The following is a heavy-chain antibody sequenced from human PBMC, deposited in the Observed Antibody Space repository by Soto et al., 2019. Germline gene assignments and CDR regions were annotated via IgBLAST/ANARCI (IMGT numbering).Heavy chain of an antibody. V-gene: IGHV3-66*01. J-gene: IGHJ3*02. CDR1: GFTVSSNY. CDR3: ARFHRYKNEHDAFDI. Sequence: HPGGSLRLSCAASGFTVSSNYMSWVRQAPGKGLEWVSVIYSGGSTYYADSVKGRFTISRDNSKNTLYLQMNSLRAEDTAVYYCARFHRYKNEHDAFDIWGQGTMVTVSS. D-gene: IGHD1-1*01. CDR2: IYSGGST.